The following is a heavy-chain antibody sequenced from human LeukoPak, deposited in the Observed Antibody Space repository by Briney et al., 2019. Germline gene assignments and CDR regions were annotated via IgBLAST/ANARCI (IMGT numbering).Heavy chain of an antibody. CDR3: TRESLGYSNYAFDY. CDR2: IYGGGST. V-gene: IGHV3-53*01. D-gene: IGHD4-11*01. CDR1: GFTVSSNY. Sequence: PGGSLRLSCAASGFTVSSNYMSWVRQAPGKGLEWVSVIYGGGSTYYADSVKGRFTISRDSSKNTLYLQMNSLRAEDTAVYYCTRESLGYSNYAFDYWGQGTLVTVSS. J-gene: IGHJ4*02.